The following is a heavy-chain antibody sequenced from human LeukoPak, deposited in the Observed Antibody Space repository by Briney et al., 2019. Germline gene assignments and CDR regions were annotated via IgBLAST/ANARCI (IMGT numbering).Heavy chain of an antibody. J-gene: IGHJ4*02. CDR2: ISSSSSYI. CDR3: ASRVAATTGGDY. D-gene: IGHD2-15*01. Sequence: GSLRLSCAASGFTFSSYSMNWVRQAPGKGLEWVSSISSSSSYIYYADSVKGRFTISRDNAKNSLYLQMNSLRAEDTAVYYCASRVAATTGGDYWGQGTLVTVSP. V-gene: IGHV3-21*01. CDR1: GFTFSSYS.